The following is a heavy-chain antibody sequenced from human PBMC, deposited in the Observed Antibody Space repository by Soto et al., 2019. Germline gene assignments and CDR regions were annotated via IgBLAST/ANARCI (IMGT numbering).Heavy chain of an antibody. CDR1: GGSISSYY. CDR2: IYYSGST. J-gene: IGHJ6*02. Sequence: SETLSLTCTVSGGSISSYYWSWIRQPPGKGLEWIGYIYYSGSTNYNPSLKSRVTISVDTSKNQFSLKLSSVTAADTAVYYCARTSVWSGLTNFCGMDVWGQGTTVTVSS. D-gene: IGHD3-3*01. V-gene: IGHV4-59*01. CDR3: ARTSVWSGLTNFCGMDV.